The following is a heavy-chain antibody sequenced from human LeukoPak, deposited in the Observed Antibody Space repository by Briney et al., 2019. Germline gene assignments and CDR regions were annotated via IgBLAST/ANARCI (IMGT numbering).Heavy chain of an antibody. CDR3: ARDWFHAIDY. D-gene: IGHD2/OR15-2a*01. Sequence: PGGSLRLSCAASRFTFSNYSMNWVRQAPGEGLEWVSSISSSGSYIYYADSVKGRFTISRDNAKNSLYLQMNSLRAEDTAVYYCARDWFHAIDYWGQGTLVTVSS. CDR1: RFTFSNYS. CDR2: ISSSGSYI. V-gene: IGHV3-21*01. J-gene: IGHJ4*02.